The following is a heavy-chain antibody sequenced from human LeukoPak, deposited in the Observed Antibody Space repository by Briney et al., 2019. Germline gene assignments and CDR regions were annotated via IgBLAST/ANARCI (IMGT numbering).Heavy chain of an antibody. Sequence: ASVTVSFTASGYTFTVYYMHWVRQAPGQGVGWVGWINPNSGGTNYAQKFQGRVTITRDTSISTAYMELSRLRSDDTAVYYCAREGYSSGQPPVNWFDPWGQGTLVTVSS. CDR1: GYTFTVYY. D-gene: IGHD6-19*01. V-gene: IGHV1-2*02. CDR2: INPNSGGT. J-gene: IGHJ5*02. CDR3: AREGYSSGQPPVNWFDP.